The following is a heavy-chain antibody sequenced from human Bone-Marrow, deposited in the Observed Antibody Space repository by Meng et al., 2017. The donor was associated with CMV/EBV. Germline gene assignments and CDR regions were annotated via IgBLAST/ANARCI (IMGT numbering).Heavy chain of an antibody. CDR1: GFTFSSYE. J-gene: IGHJ4*01. Sequence: GASLKISCAASGFTFSSYEMNWVRQAPGKGLEWVSYISSSSSTIYYADSVKGRFTISRDNAKNSLYLQMNSLRAEDTAVYYCARVTVVLAADYWGQGTLVTVSS. CDR2: ISSSSSTI. V-gene: IGHV3-48*03. CDR3: ARVTVVLAADY. D-gene: IGHD4-23*01.